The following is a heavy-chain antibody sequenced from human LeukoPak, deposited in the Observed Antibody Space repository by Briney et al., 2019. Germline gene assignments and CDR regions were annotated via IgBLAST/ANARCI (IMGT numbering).Heavy chain of an antibody. CDR2: TYYRSKWYN. D-gene: IGHD2-15*01. Sequence: SQTLSLTCAFSGDSVSSNSAAWNWIRQSPSRGLEWLGRTYYRSKWYNDYAVSVKSRITINPDTSKNQFSLQLNSVTPEDTAVYYCARDHYCSGGSCYWFDPWGQGTLVTVSS. J-gene: IGHJ5*02. CDR3: ARDHYCSGGSCYWFDP. CDR1: GDSVSSNSAA. V-gene: IGHV6-1*01.